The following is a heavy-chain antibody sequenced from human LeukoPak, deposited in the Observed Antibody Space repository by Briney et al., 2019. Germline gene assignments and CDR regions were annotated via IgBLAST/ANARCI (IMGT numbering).Heavy chain of an antibody. J-gene: IGHJ4*02. Sequence: PGGSLRLSCAASGFTFSNYWMSWVRQAPGKGLEWVANIRQDGSEKYYVDSVKGRFTISRGNAKNSLYLQMSGLRAEDTAVYYCARDRVWTVLYWGQGTLVTVSS. CDR2: IRQDGSEK. V-gene: IGHV3-7*01. CDR3: ARDRVWTVLY. D-gene: IGHD6-13*01. CDR1: GFTFSNYW.